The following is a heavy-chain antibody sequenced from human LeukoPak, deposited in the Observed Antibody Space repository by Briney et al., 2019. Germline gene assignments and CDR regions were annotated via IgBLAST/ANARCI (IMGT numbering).Heavy chain of an antibody. CDR1: GFTFSSYK. CDR3: VDRGSSIDEEYFQH. V-gene: IGHV3-48*03. J-gene: IGHJ1*01. D-gene: IGHD1-26*01. Sequence: GESLRLSCAASGFTFSSYKMNWVRQAPGKGLEWVSYISHSGHIKYCADSVQGRFTISRDNTKNSLYLQMESLRAEDTAIYYCVDRGSSIDEEYFQHWGPGTLVTVSS. CDR2: ISHSGHIK.